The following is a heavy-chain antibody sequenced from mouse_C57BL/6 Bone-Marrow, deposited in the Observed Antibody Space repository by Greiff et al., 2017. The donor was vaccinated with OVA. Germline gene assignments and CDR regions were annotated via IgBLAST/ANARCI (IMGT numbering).Heavy chain of an antibody. Sequence: QVQLKESGAELVKPGASVKISCKASGYAFSSYWMNWVKQRPGKGLEWIGQIYPGDGDTNYNGKFKGKATLTADKSSSTAYMQLSSLTSEDSAVYFCARRGGSSPFAYWGQGTLVTVSA. CDR3: ARRGGSSPFAY. J-gene: IGHJ3*01. D-gene: IGHD1-1*01. CDR1: GYAFSSYW. CDR2: IYPGDGDT. V-gene: IGHV1-80*01.